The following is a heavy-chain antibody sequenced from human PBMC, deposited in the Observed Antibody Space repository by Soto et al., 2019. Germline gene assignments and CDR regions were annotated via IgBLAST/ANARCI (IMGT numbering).Heavy chain of an antibody. V-gene: IGHV3-7*01. D-gene: IGHD3-16*01. CDR2: INQDGSDK. CDR3: ARDVAFYTSFDP. J-gene: IGHJ5*02. Sequence: EVQLVESGGGLVQPGGSLRLSCAGSGFPFSNNWMSWVRQAPGKGLEWVANINQDGSDKRYVGSAVGRFTISRDNAKNSLFLQMNSLGVEDTAVYYCARDVAFYTSFDPWGQGTLVTVSS. CDR1: GFPFSNNW.